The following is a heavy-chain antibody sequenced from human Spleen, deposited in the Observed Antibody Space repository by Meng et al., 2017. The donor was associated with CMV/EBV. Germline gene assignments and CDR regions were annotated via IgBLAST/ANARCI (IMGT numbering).Heavy chain of an antibody. D-gene: IGHD2-2*02. CDR1: GFTFNTYA. J-gene: IGHJ3*01. CDR3: ATERGYQVQYGAFNV. Sequence: GESLKISCAASGFTFNTYAMHWVRQAPGKGLEWVAVISYDGSNKYYADSVKGRFTISRDNSENTLFLQMNSLRPEDSAMYYCATERGYQVQYGAFNVWGQGTMVTVSS. V-gene: IGHV3-30*04. CDR2: ISYDGSNK.